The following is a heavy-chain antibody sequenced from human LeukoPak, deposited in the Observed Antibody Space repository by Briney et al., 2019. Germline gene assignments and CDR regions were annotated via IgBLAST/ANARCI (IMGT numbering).Heavy chain of an antibody. Sequence: SETLSLTCAVYGGSFSGYYWSWIRQPPGKGLEWIGEISHSGSTYYNPSLKSRVTISVDTSKNQFSLKLSSVTAADTAVYYCARGRATYDFWSGQKIDYWGQGTLVTVSS. CDR3: ARGRATYDFWSGQKIDY. V-gene: IGHV4-34*01. D-gene: IGHD3-3*01. J-gene: IGHJ4*02. CDR1: GGSFSGYY. CDR2: ISHSGST.